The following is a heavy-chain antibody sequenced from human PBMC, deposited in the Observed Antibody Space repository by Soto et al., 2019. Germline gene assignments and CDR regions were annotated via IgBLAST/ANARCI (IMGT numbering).Heavy chain of an antibody. J-gene: IGHJ6*02. D-gene: IGHD3-3*01. CDR1: GFTFSSFG. V-gene: IGHV3-33*01. Sequence: QVQVVESGGGVVQPGRSLRLSCAASGFTFSSFGMHWVRQAPGKGLEWVSLIWCDGSTKSYGDSVKGRFTISRDNTRNRVYLHRNRLRADDTAVYYCARDAAYYSLWSGYFPSRNGMDVWGQGPTVTVSS. CDR2: IWCDGSTK. CDR3: ARDAAYYSLWSGYFPSRNGMDV.